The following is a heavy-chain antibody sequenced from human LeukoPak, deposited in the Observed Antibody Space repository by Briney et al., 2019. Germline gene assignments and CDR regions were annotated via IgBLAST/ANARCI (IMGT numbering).Heavy chain of an antibody. CDR2: IHRSGSP. J-gene: IGHJ4*02. CDR3: ASEILGGFNPRAY. CDR1: LDSTTSNF. Sequence: PSEALSLTCTVSLDSTTSNFWSWVRQPPGKGLEWIGEIHRSGSPNYNPSLQSRVTISIDRSRNQIALELSSVTAADTAVYYCASEILGGFNPRAYWGQGTLVTVSS. D-gene: IGHD1-14*01. V-gene: IGHV4-4*02.